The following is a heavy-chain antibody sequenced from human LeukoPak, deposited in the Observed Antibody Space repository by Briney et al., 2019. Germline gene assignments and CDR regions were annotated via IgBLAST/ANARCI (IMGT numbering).Heavy chain of an antibody. CDR2: IKSDGSST. V-gene: IGHV3-74*01. D-gene: IGHD6-13*01. Sequence: PGGSLRLSCAASGFTFSNYWMHWVRQSPGKGLVWVSRIKSDGSSTSYADSVKGRFTISRDNAKNSLYLQMNSLRAEDTAVYYCARIAAAGYDYWGQGTLVTVSS. J-gene: IGHJ4*02. CDR3: ARIAAAGYDY. CDR1: GFTFSNYW.